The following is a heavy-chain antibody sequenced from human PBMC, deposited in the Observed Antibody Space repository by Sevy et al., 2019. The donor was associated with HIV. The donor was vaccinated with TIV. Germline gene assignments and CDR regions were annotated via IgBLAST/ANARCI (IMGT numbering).Heavy chain of an antibody. J-gene: IGHJ6*02. CDR3: ARAGDIVVVVAHHGMDV. CDR2: IWYDGINK. CDR1: GFTFSSYG. Sequence: GGSLRLSCAASGFTFSSYGMHWVRQAPGKGLEWVAGIWYDGINKYYGDSVKGRFTISRDNSKNTLYLQMNSLRAEDTAVYYCARAGDIVVVVAHHGMDVWGQGTTVTVSS. V-gene: IGHV3-33*01. D-gene: IGHD2-15*01.